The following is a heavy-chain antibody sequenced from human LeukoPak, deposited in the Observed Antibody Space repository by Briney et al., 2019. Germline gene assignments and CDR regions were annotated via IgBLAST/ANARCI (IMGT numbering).Heavy chain of an antibody. D-gene: IGHD3-10*01. CDR3: SGPGSYYNEGLNP. Sequence: GGSLRLSCAASGFTVSSNYMSWVRQAPGKGLEWVSVISSGGSTYYAASVKGRFTISRDNSKNTLYLQMNSLSAEDTAVYYCSGPGSYYNEGLNPWGQGTLVTVSS. CDR2: ISSGGST. J-gene: IGHJ5*02. V-gene: IGHV3-66*01. CDR1: GFTVSSNY.